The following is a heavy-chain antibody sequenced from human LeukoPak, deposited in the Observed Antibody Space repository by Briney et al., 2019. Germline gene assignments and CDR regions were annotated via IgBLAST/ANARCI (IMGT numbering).Heavy chain of an antibody. CDR1: GFTFSSYW. CDR3: ARVRTGEWNWFDP. CDR2: INSDGSRT. Sequence: GGSPRLSRAASGFTFSSYWMHWVRHAPGKGLGWVSRINSDGSRTNYADSVKGRFTISRDNARNTLYLQMNSLRAEDTAVYYCARVRTGEWNWFDPWGQGTLGTVSS. D-gene: IGHD7-27*01. J-gene: IGHJ5*02. V-gene: IGHV3-74*01.